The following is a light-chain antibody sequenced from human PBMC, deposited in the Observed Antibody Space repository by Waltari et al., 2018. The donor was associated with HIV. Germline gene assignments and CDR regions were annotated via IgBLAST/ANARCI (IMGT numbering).Light chain of an antibody. CDR2: DAS. CDR3: QQRSYWPPYT. V-gene: IGKV3-11*01. CDR1: QSVSSY. J-gene: IGKJ2*01. Sequence: EIVLTQSPATLSLSPGERATLSCRASQSVSSYLAWYQQKPGQAPRLLIYDASNRATGIPARFSASGSGTDFTLTISSLEPEDFAVYYCQQRSYWPPYTFGQGIRLEIK.